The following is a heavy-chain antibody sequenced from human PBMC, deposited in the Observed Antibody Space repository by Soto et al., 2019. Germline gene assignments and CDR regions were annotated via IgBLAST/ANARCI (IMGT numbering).Heavy chain of an antibody. D-gene: IGHD6-13*01. V-gene: IGHV1-18*01. CDR1: GYTFTSYG. CDR3: ARDHYSPEDPYEQQLVGDYYYGMDV. J-gene: IGHJ6*02. CDR2: ISAYNGNT. Sequence: QVQLVQSGAEVKKPGASVKVSCKASGYTFTSYGISWVRQAPGQGLEWMGWISAYNGNTNYAQKLKGRVTMTTDTSTSTGYMELRSRRSDDTAVYYCARDHYSPEDPYEQQLVGDYYYGMDVWGQGTTVTVSS.